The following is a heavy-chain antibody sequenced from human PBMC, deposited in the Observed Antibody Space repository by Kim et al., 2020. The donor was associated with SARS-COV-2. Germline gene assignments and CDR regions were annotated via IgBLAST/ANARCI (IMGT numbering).Heavy chain of an antibody. V-gene: IGHV3-30*04. CDR3: ASSYTAMVKGPEGY. Sequence: GGSLRLSCAASGFTFSSYAMHWVHQAPGKGLEWVAVISYDGSNKYYADSVKGRFTISRDNSKNTLYLQMNSLRAEDTAVYYCASSYTAMVKGPEGYWGQGTLVTVSS. D-gene: IGHD5-18*01. J-gene: IGHJ4*02. CDR2: ISYDGSNK. CDR1: GFTFSSYA.